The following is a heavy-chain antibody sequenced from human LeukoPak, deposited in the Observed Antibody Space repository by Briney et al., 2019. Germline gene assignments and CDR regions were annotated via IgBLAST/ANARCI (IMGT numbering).Heavy chain of an antibody. CDR2: ISAYNGNT. J-gene: IGHJ6*04. CDR1: GYTLTSYG. D-gene: IGHD3-10*01. CDR3: ARNNSGSYFYYGMDV. Sequence: ASVKVSCKASGYTLTSYGISWVRQAPGQGLEWMGWISAYNGNTNYAQKLQGRVTMTIDTSTSAAYMELRSLRSGDTAVYYCARNNSGSYFYYGMDVWGKGTTVTVSS. V-gene: IGHV1-18*04.